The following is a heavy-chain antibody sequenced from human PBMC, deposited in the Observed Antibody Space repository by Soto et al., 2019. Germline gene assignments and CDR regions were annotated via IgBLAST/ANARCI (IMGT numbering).Heavy chain of an antibody. CDR1: GFTFSNHG. J-gene: IGHJ4*02. CDR2: IWYDGSYK. Sequence: QVQLVESGGGVVQPGRSLRLSCAASGFTFSNHGMHWVRQAPGKGLEWVAVIWYDGSYKYYADSVKGRFTISRDNSKNTLYLQMNSLSAEDKALYYCARQDMVSYYFDSWGQGTLVTVSS. CDR3: ARQDMVSYYFDS. V-gene: IGHV3-33*01. D-gene: IGHD2-8*01.